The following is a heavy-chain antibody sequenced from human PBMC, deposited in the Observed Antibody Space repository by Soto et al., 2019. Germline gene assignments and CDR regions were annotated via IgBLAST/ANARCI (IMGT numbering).Heavy chain of an antibody. J-gene: IGHJ6*04. CDR3: VRWSSAFGV. D-gene: IGHD3-16*01. CDR2: IKQDGSEK. CDR1: GFTFNNYW. V-gene: IGHV3-7*01. Sequence: VQLVESGGGLVQPGGSLRLSCAASGFTFNNYWMAWVRQAPGKGPEWVANIKQDGSEKYYVDSVKGRSTISRDNAKNSLYLQINSLRAEDTAVYYCVRWSSAFGVWGKGTTVTVSS.